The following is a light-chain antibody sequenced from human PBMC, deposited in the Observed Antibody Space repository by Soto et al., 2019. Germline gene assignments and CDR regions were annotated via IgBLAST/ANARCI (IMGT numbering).Light chain of an antibody. V-gene: IGLV2-14*01. CDR3: ASHTNTNTLNWV. CDR2: EVS. J-gene: IGLJ3*02. CDR1: SSDVGYYNF. Sequence: QSALTQPASVSGSPGQSITISCTGTSSDVGYYNFVSWYQQHSGKAPKLIIYEVSIRPSGVSTRFSGSKSGNTASLTISGLQAEDEADYYCASHTNTNTLNWVFGGGTKLTVL.